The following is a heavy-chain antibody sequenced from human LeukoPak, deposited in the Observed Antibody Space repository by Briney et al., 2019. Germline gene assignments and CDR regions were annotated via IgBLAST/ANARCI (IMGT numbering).Heavy chain of an antibody. CDR1: GGTFSSYA. CDR2: IIPIFGTA. J-gene: IGHJ3*02. V-gene: IGHV1-69*05. D-gene: IGHD2-2*01. Sequence: GASVKVSCKASGGTFSSYAISWVRQAPGQGLEWMGGIIPIFGTANYAQKFQGRVTITTDESTSTAYMELSSLRSEDTAVYYCALGVVPAAIIHDAFDIWGQGTMVTVSS. CDR3: ALGVVPAAIIHDAFDI.